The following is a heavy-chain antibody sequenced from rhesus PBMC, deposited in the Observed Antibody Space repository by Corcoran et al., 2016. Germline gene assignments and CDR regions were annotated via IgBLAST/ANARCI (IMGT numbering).Heavy chain of an antibody. J-gene: IGHJ4*01. CDR2: IFGSGGGT. CDR1: GGSISDDYY. Sequence: QVQLQESGPGLVKPSETLSLTCAVSGGSISDDYYWSWIRQPPGKGLEWIGYIFGSGGGTHYNPSLENRCTISIDTSKNQFSLKLSSVTAAGTAVYYCARVGEYSNYFDYWGQGVLVTVSS. D-gene: IGHD4-23*01. V-gene: IGHV4-106*01. CDR3: ARVGEYSNYFDY.